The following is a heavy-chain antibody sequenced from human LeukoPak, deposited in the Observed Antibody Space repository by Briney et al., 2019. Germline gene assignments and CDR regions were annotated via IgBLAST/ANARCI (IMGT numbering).Heavy chain of an antibody. CDR2: IIPILGIA. D-gene: IGHD1-26*01. CDR1: GGTFSSYA. J-gene: IGHJ6*02. V-gene: IGHV1-69*04. CDR3: ARGRDSGSYNYYYYGMDV. Sequence: GASVKVSCKASGGTFSSYAISWVRQAPGQGLEWMGRIIPILGIANYTQKFQGRVTITADKSTSTAYMELSSLRSEDTAVYYCARGRDSGSYNYYYYGMDVWGQGTTVTVSS.